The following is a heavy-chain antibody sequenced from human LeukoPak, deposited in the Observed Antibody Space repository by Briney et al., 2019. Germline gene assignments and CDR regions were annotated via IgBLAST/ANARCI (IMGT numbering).Heavy chain of an antibody. CDR2: ISSRSYT. CDR3: ARDASMCASDV. D-gene: IGHD6-6*01. J-gene: IGHJ3*01. V-gene: IGHV3-69-1*01. CDR1: GSSFSVYS. Sequence: GGSLRLSCAASGSSFSVYSMNWVRQAPGKGLEWVSSISSRSYTDYADSVRGRFTISRDNARSSVYLQMNSLRAEDTAVYYCARDASMCASDVWGQGTMVTVSS.